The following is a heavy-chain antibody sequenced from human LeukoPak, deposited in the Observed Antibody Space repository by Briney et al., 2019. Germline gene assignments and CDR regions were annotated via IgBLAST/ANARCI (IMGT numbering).Heavy chain of an antibody. Sequence: ASVKVSCKASGGTFSSYAISWVRQAPGQGLEWMGWISVYKGNTNYAQKLQGRVTMTTDTSTSTAYMELRSLRSDDTAVYYCVRDSGGSYIGHYWGQGTLVTVSS. CDR3: VRDSGGSYIGHY. CDR1: GGTFSSYA. D-gene: IGHD1-26*01. V-gene: IGHV1-18*01. J-gene: IGHJ4*02. CDR2: ISVYKGNT.